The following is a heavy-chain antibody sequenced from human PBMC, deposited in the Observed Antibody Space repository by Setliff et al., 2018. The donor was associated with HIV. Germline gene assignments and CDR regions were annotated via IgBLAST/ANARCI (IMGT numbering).Heavy chain of an antibody. CDR3: ARGCNYDSSCYGDYYYYMDV. J-gene: IGHJ6*03. V-gene: IGHV1-69*13. CDR1: GGTFSSYP. D-gene: IGHD3-22*01. CDR2: IIPIFGTT. Sequence: SVKVSCKASGGTFSSYPISWVRQAPGQGLEWMGGIIPIFGTTHYAQKFQGRVTVTADESTSTAYMQLSSLRSDDTAVYYCARGCNYDSSCYGDYYYYMDVWGKGPTVTVSS.